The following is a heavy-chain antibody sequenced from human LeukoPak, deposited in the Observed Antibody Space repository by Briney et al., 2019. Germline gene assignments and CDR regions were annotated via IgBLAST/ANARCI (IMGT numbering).Heavy chain of an antibody. CDR2: INHSGST. CDR3: ASTRIAARPAFDY. J-gene: IGHJ4*02. D-gene: IGHD6-6*01. Sequence: PSETLSLTCAVYGESFSGYYWSWIRQPPGKGLEWIGEINHSGSTNYNPSLKSRVTISVDTSKNQFSLKLSSVTAADTAVYYCASTRIAARPAFDYWGQGTLVTVSS. V-gene: IGHV4-34*01. CDR1: GESFSGYY.